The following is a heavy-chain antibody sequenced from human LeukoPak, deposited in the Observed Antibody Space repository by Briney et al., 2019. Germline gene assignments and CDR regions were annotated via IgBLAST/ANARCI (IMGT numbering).Heavy chain of an antibody. D-gene: IGHD1-1*01. CDR1: GYSISSGYY. Sequence: SETLSLTCTVSGYSISSGYYWGWIRQPPGKGLEWIGSIYHSGSTYYNPSLKSRVTISVDTSKNQFSLKLSSVTAADTAVYYCARDTKDYMDVWGKGTTVTVSS. V-gene: IGHV4-38-2*02. CDR2: IYHSGST. J-gene: IGHJ6*03. CDR3: ARDTKDYMDV.